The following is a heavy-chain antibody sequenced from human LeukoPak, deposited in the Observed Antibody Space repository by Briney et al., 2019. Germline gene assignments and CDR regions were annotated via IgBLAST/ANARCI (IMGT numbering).Heavy chain of an antibody. CDR3: AKTSEGFFRRPVDY. Sequence: GGSLRLSCAASGFTFSSYGMHWVRQAPGKGLGWVAFIRYDGSNKYYADSVKGRFTISRDNSKNTLYLQMNSLRAEDTAVYYCAKTSEGFFRRPVDYWGQGTLVTVSS. CDR1: GFTFSSYG. D-gene: IGHD1-1*01. CDR2: IRYDGSNK. J-gene: IGHJ4*02. V-gene: IGHV3-30*02.